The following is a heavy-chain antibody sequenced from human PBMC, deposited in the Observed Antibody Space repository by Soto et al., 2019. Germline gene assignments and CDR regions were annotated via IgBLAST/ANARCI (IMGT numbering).Heavy chain of an antibody. V-gene: IGHV4-59*01. CDR2: IYYSGST. CDR1: GGSISSYY. Sequence: ASETLSLTCTVSGGSISSYYWSWIRQPPGKGLEWIGYIYYSGSTNYNPSLKSRVTISVDTSKNQFSLKLSSVTAADTAVYYCARDMRLGYWGQGTLVTVSS. J-gene: IGHJ4*02. D-gene: IGHD3-16*01. CDR3: ARDMRLGY.